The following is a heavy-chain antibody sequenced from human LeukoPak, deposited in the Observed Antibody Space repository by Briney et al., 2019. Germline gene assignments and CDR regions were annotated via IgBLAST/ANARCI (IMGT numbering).Heavy chain of an antibody. D-gene: IGHD3-10*01. CDR1: GFTFSSYS. Sequence: PGGSLRLSCAASGFTFSSYSMNWVRQAPGKGLEWVSSISSSSSYIYYADSVKGRFTISRDNAKNSLYLQMNSLRAEDTAVYYCAREGVRGIYYYGMDVWGQGTTVTVSS. CDR2: ISSSSSYI. J-gene: IGHJ6*02. V-gene: IGHV3-21*01. CDR3: AREGVRGIYYYGMDV.